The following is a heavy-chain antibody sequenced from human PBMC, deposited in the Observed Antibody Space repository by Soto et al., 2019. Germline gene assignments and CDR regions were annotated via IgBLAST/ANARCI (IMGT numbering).Heavy chain of an antibody. V-gene: IGHV1-8*01. CDR1: GYTFTSYD. CDR2: INPTCDNT. J-gene: IGHJ3*02. D-gene: IGHD3-10*01. CDR3: ARGLLWFGESYAFDI. Sequence: GASVKVSCKASGYTFTSYDINWVRQAPGQGLEWVGWINPTCDNTAYAQKFQGRVTMTADESTSTAYMELSSLRSEDTAVYYCARGLLWFGESYAFDIWGQGTMVTVSS.